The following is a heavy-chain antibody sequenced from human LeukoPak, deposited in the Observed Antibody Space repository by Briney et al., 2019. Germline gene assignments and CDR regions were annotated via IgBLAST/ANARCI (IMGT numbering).Heavy chain of an antibody. CDR1: GFTFSSYA. V-gene: IGHV3-23*01. CDR2: ISGSGAYT. D-gene: IGHD4-17*01. CDR3: AKDIGPDYGDYLDY. Sequence: GGSLRLSCAAPGFTFSSYAMAGVRQAPGKGLEWVSAISGSGAYTYYADSVKGRFAISRDSSKNTLYLQMNSLRAEDTAIYYCAKDIGPDYGDYLDYWGQGTLVTVSS. J-gene: IGHJ4*02.